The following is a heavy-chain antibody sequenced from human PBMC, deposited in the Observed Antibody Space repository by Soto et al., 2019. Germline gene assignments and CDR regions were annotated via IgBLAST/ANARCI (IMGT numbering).Heavy chain of an antibody. CDR2: IIPILGIA. J-gene: IGHJ6*02. V-gene: IGHV1-69*02. CDR1: GGTFSSYT. D-gene: IGHD3-10*01. Sequence: QVQLVQSGAEVKKPGSSVKVSCKASGGTFSSYTISWVRQAPGQGLEWMGRIIPILGIANYAQKFQGRVTITADKSTSTAYMELRSLRSEDTAVYYCASDGEGAQRTIQLYYYYGMDVWGQGTTVTVSS. CDR3: ASDGEGAQRTIQLYYYYGMDV.